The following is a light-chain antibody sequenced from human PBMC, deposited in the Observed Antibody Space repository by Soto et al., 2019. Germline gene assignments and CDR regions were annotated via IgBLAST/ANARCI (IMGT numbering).Light chain of an antibody. CDR3: QQYGGT. Sequence: EIVLTQSPGTLSLSPGERATLSCRASQSVSSSYLAWYQQKPGQAPRLLIYGASSRATGIPDRFSGSGSGTDFTITISRLEPEDFAVYYCQQYGGTFGPGTKVDIK. CDR2: GAS. V-gene: IGKV3-20*01. CDR1: QSVSSSY. J-gene: IGKJ3*01.